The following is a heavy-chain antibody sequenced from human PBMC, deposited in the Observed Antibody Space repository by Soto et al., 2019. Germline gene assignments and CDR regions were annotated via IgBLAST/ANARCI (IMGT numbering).Heavy chain of an antibody. Sequence: QVQLQESGAGLVKPWETLSLTCTVSGGSISSYYWSWIRQPPGKGLEWIGDIYYRGGTNYNPSLKRRVTITVDTSNNQFYLKLSSVTAADTAVYYCARDRLANWFDPWGQGTLVTVSS. CDR2: IYYRGGT. CDR3: ARDRLANWFDP. J-gene: IGHJ5*02. CDR1: GGSISSYY. D-gene: IGHD3-9*01. V-gene: IGHV4-59*01.